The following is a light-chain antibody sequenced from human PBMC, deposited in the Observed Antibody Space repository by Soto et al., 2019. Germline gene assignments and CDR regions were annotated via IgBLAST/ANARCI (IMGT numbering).Light chain of an antibody. V-gene: IGKV3-15*01. CDR1: QSVSSN. Sequence: EIGRPQSPATVYMSPGESSTLSCRASQSVSSNLAWYQQKPGQAPRLLIYGASTRATGIPARFSGSGSGTEFTLTISSLQSEDFAVYFCQQYNDWPWTFGQGTKVDI. J-gene: IGKJ1*01. CDR3: QQYNDWPWT. CDR2: GAS.